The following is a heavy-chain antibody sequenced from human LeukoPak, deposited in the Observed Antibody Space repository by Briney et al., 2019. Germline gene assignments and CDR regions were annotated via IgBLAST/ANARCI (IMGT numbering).Heavy chain of an antibody. CDR2: IRSKSNNYAT. Sequence: GGSLRLSCAASGFTFSGSAMHWVRQASGKGLEWVGRIRSKSNNYATAYAASVKGRFTISRDDSKNTAYLQMNSLKTEDTAVYYCAKAGYSYGPIRFDYWGQGTLVTVSS. CDR3: AKAGYSYGPIRFDY. CDR1: GFTFSGSA. J-gene: IGHJ4*02. V-gene: IGHV3-73*01. D-gene: IGHD5-18*01.